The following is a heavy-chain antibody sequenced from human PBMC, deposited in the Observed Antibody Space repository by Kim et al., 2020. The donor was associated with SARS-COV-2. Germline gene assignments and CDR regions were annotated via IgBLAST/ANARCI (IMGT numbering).Heavy chain of an antibody. J-gene: IGHJ4*02. CDR2: GST. Sequence: GSTNYNPSRKSRVTISVDTAKNQFSLKLGSVTAADTAVYYCARGVDTGDYWGQGTLVTVSS. D-gene: IGHD5-18*01. V-gene: IGHV4-59*09. CDR3: ARGVDTGDY.